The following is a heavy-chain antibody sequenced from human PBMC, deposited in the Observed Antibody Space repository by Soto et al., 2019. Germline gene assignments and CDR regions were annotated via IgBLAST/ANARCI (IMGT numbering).Heavy chain of an antibody. CDR2: MSYDGSNE. CDR3: AKDGSHNFDY. Sequence: QVQLVESGGGVVQPGRSLRLSCAASGFTFSHYAMHWVRQAPGKGLEWVALMSYDGSNEYYADSVKGRFTISRDNSKNTQYLQMNSLRAEDTAVYYCAKDGSHNFDYWGQRTLGTVSA. D-gene: IGHD1-26*01. V-gene: IGHV3-30*18. J-gene: IGHJ4*02. CDR1: GFTFSHYA.